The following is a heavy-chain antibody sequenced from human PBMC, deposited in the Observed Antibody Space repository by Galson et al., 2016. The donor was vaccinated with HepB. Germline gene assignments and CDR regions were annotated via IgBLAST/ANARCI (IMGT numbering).Heavy chain of an antibody. CDR2: YDPEDGEI. J-gene: IGHJ5*02. CDR3: ARFASRYDSSGYYRGWLDP. D-gene: IGHD3-22*01. Sequence: SVKVSCKVSGNTLTYLSVHWVRQAPGKGLEWMGGYDPEDGEIIFAQKFQDRVTLTEDTSTHTAYMELNSLRSDDTAVYYCARFASRYDSSGYYRGWLDPWGQGTLVTVSS. V-gene: IGHV1-24*01. CDR1: GNTLTYLS.